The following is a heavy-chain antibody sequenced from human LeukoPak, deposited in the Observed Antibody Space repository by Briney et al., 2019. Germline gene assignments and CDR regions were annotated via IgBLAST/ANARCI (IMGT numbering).Heavy chain of an antibody. J-gene: IGHJ3*02. CDR2: TYYRSKWYN. Sequence: SQTLSLTCAISGDSVSSNSAAWNWIRQSPSRGLEWLGRTYYRSKWYNDYAVSVKTRITINPDTSKNQFSLQLNSVTPEDTAVYYCARLEDYYDSSGFYFRAFDIWGQGTMVTVSS. V-gene: IGHV6-1*01. CDR1: GDSVSSNSAA. D-gene: IGHD3-22*01. CDR3: ARLEDYYDSSGFYFRAFDI.